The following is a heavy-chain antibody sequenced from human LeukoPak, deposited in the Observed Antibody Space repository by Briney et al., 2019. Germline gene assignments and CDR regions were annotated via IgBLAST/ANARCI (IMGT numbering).Heavy chain of an antibody. D-gene: IGHD3-10*01. Sequence: PGGSLRLSCSASGFTFSSFSMFWVRQAPGKGLEWLSYISSTSRNIYYADSVKGRLTVSRDNAKNSLFLQMNSLRAEDTAIYYCAREWRGSGDYWGQGTLVTVSS. V-gene: IGHV3-48*04. CDR3: AREWRGSGDY. CDR1: GFTFSSFS. CDR2: ISSTSRNI. J-gene: IGHJ4*02.